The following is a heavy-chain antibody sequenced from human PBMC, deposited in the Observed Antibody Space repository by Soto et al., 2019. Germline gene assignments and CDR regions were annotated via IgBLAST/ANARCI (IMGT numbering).Heavy chain of an antibody. Sequence: SETLSLTCAFSGGSISSYYWSWIRQPPGKGLEWIGYIYGSGNTNYNPSLNSRVIIWIDKSQNQLSLKLTSVTAADTAVYYCARPHGGPYAFDIWGRGTMVTVSS. J-gene: IGHJ3*02. CDR3: ARPHGGPYAFDI. D-gene: IGHD3-10*01. CDR1: GGSISSYY. CDR2: IYGSGNT. V-gene: IGHV4-59*01.